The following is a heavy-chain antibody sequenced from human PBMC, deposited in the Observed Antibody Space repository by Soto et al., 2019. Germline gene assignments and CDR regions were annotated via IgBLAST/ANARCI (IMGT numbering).Heavy chain of an antibody. CDR2: IYHTVSV. D-gene: IGHD3-9*01. Sequence: QLRLQESGPGLVKPSETLSLICSVSGGSISDNSYYWGWFRQPPGKGLEWIGRIYHTVSVYYNPALKSRLTFSVDTSNNHFSLKLTSLTAADTGVYYCARQKGRLAQYFYYFMDVWGKGTTVTVSS. CDR3: ARQKGRLAQYFYYFMDV. J-gene: IGHJ6*03. CDR1: GGSISDNSYY. V-gene: IGHV4-39*01.